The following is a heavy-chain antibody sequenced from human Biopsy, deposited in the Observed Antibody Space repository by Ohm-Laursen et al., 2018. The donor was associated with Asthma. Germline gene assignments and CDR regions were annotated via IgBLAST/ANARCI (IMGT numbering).Heavy chain of an antibody. J-gene: IGHJ1*01. V-gene: IGHV3-7*01. D-gene: IGHD3-3*02. CDR1: GFTFGDYW. Sequence: GSLRLSCSAFGFTFGDYWMSWVRQVPGKGLEWVANIKHDGSEKNRVDSLKGRFTISRDNAKNSLYLQMNSLRAEDTAVYYCARTFHFWSPYHAEHYQLWGQGTLVTVSS. CDR3: ARTFHFWSPYHAEHYQL. CDR2: IKHDGSEK.